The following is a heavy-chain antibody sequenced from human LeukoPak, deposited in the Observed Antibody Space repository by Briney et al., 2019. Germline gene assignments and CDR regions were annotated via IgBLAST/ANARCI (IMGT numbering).Heavy chain of an antibody. V-gene: IGHV3-53*01. CDR1: GFSVSTHY. Sequence: PGGSLRLFCAASGFSVSTHYMSLVRQAPGEGLGWVSVIYNNGRTYYADAVKGRFTISIDNSKKTRFLQMKSLRPDEPGVVYRARVRDGVYSGSYFDYWGQGTLATVSS. J-gene: IGHJ4*02. CDR2: IYNNGRT. D-gene: IGHD1-26*01. CDR3: ARVRDGVYSGSYFDY.